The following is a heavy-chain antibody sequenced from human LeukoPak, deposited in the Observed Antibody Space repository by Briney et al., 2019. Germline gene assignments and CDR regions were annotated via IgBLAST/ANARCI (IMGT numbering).Heavy chain of an antibody. CDR2: ISGSGGST. Sequence: GGSLRLSCAASGFTFSSYAMSWVRQAPGKGLEWVSAISGSGGSTYYADSVKGRFTISRDNAKNTLYLQMNSLRAEDTAVYYCVSGSLQSGYNFDYWGQGALVTVSS. D-gene: IGHD3-3*01. J-gene: IGHJ4*02. CDR1: GFTFSSYA. V-gene: IGHV3-23*01. CDR3: VSGSLQSGYNFDY.